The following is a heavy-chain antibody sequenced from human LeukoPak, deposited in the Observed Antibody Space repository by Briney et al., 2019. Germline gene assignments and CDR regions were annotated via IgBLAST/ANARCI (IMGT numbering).Heavy chain of an antibody. J-gene: IGHJ4*02. CDR1: GFTFSSYA. Sequence: PGGPLRLSCAASGFTFSSYAMSWVRQAPGKGLEWVGRIKSKTDGGTADSAAPVKGRFTISRDDSKNTLYLQMNSLKTEDTAVYYCTTVQKTYCSSTSCGYWGQGTLVTVSS. CDR2: IKSKTDGGTA. D-gene: IGHD2-2*01. V-gene: IGHV3-15*01. CDR3: TTVQKTYCSSTSCGY.